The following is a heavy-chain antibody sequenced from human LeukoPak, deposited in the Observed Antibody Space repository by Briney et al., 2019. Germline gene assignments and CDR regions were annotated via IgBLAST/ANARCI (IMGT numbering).Heavy chain of an antibody. Sequence: SETLSLTCTVSGDSISSYYWSWIRQPAGKGLEWIGRIYTSGSTNYNPSLKSRVTMSVDTSKNQFSLKLSSVTAADTAVYYCARDKAAAAGTWDYYYYYYGMDVWGQGTTVTVSS. D-gene: IGHD6-13*01. V-gene: IGHV4-4*07. CDR3: ARDKAAAAGTWDYYYYYYGMDV. CDR2: IYTSGST. J-gene: IGHJ6*02. CDR1: GDSISSYY.